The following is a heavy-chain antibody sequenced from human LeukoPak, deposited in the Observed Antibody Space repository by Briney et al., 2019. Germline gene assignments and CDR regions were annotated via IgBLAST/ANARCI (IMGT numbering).Heavy chain of an antibody. D-gene: IGHD2-2*01. CDR1: GGSFSGYY. CDR2: INHSGST. Sequence: SETLSLTCAVYGGSFSGYYWSWIRQPPGKGLEWIGEINHSGSTNYNPSLKSRGTISVDTSKNQFSLKLSSVTAADTAVYYCAGEGYCSSTSCYKGYYYMDVWGKGTTVTVSS. J-gene: IGHJ6*03. CDR3: AGEGYCSSTSCYKGYYYMDV. V-gene: IGHV4-34*01.